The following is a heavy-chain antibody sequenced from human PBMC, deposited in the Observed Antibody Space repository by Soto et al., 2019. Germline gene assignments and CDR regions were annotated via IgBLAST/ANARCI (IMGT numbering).Heavy chain of an antibody. CDR2: IYYSGST. J-gene: IGHJ4*02. D-gene: IGHD3-9*01. Sequence: SETLSLTCTVSGGSIGSSSYYWGWIRQPPGKGLEWIGSIYYSGSTYYNPSLKSRVTISVDTSKNQFSLKLSSVTAADTAVYYCARLRYFDSNYFDYWGQGTLVTSPQ. V-gene: IGHV4-39*01. CDR1: GGSIGSSSYY. CDR3: ARLRYFDSNYFDY.